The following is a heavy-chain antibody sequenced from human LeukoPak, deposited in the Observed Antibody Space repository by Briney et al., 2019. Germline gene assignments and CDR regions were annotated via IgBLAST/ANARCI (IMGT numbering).Heavy chain of an antibody. CDR1: GFTFSSYW. CDR3: ARDGYSFGHDFDY. J-gene: IGHJ4*02. Sequence: GGSLRLSYAASGFTFSSYWMHWVRHTPGKGLVWVSRIKGDGSSTSYADSVKGRFTISRDNAKNTLYLQMNSLRAEDTAVYYCARDGYSFGHDFDYWGQGTLVTVSS. CDR2: IKGDGSST. D-gene: IGHD5-18*01. V-gene: IGHV3-74*01.